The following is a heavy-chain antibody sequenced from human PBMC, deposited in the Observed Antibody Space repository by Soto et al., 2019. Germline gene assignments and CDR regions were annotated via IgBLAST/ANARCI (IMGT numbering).Heavy chain of an antibody. CDR3: AHIPNYYQYDWFDP. J-gene: IGHJ5*02. D-gene: IGHD3-16*01. V-gene: IGHV2-5*02. Sequence: KESGPTLVKPTQTLTLTCTFSGFSLTTLGVGVGWIRQPPGKALECLALIYWDDDKRYSPSLQSRLSITKDTSKNQVVLTMTNVDPVDTATYYCAHIPNYYQYDWFDPWGQGTLVSVSS. CDR1: GFSLTTLGVG. CDR2: IYWDDDK.